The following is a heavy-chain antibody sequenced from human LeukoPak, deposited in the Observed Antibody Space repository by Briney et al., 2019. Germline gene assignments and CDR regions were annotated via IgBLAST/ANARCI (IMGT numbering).Heavy chain of an antibody. CDR3: AREVVTAATFDY. J-gene: IGHJ4*02. V-gene: IGHV3-23*01. CDR1: GFTFSSYA. CDR2: ISGSGGST. D-gene: IGHD2-21*02. Sequence: GGSLRLSCAASGFTFSSYAMSWVRQAPGKGLEWVSTISGSGGSTYYADSVEGRFTVSRDNYRNTLYLQMNSLRADDTALYYCAREVVTAATFDYWGQGTLVAVAS.